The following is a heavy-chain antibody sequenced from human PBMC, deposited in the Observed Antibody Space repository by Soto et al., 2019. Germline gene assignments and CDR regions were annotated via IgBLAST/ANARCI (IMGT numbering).Heavy chain of an antibody. Sequence: EASVKVSCKASGYTFTSYYMHWVRQAPGQGLEWMGIINPSGGSTSYAQKFQGRVTMTRDTSTSTVYMELSSLRSEDTAVYYCARDWADYSSGWYEGYYYYGMDVWGQGTTVTVSS. J-gene: IGHJ6*02. CDR1: GYTFTSYY. V-gene: IGHV1-46*01. CDR2: INPSGGST. D-gene: IGHD6-19*01. CDR3: ARDWADYSSGWYEGYYYYGMDV.